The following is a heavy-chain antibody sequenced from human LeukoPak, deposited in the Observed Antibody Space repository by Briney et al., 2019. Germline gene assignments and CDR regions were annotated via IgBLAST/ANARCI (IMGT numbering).Heavy chain of an antibody. V-gene: IGHV3-7*04. J-gene: IGHJ4*02. CDR1: GVTFSSYC. D-gene: IGHD7-27*01. CDR3: GRFTRSGDSVY. CDR2: IKQDGSEK. Sequence: DPGGSLRLSCAASGVTFSSYCMSWVRHAPGKGLEWVANIKQDGSEKQYVDSVKGRFAISRDNAENSLYLQMNSLKAEDTAVYYCGRFTRSGDSVYWGQGTLVTVSS.